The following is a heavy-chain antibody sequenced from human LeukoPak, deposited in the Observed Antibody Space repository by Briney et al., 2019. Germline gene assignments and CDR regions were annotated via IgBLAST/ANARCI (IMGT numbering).Heavy chain of an antibody. CDR1: GGSISSGGYS. J-gene: IGHJ3*02. CDR3: ASGNTGYDRDAFDI. D-gene: IGHD5-12*01. CDR2: IYHSGTT. V-gene: IGHV4-30-2*01. Sequence: SQTLSLTCAVSGGSISSGGYSWSWVRQPPGEGLEWVGYIYHSGTTYYDPSLQSRVTISLDRSKNQFSLKLSSMTAADTAVYYCASGNTGYDRDAFDIWGQGTMVTVSS.